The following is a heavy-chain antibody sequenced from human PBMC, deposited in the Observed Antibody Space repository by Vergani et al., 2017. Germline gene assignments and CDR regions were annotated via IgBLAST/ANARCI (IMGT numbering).Heavy chain of an antibody. J-gene: IGHJ1*01. CDR3: GTKSCCTTGCQIGYFRE. CDR1: GFTSSYYG. V-gene: IGHV3-30*03. CDR2: ISYDGTQK. D-gene: IGHD1-1*01. Sequence: QVHLVESGGGVFQPGRSLRLSCVVSGFTSSYYGMHWVRQAPGKGLAWVAVISYDGTQKYYADSVKGRFTISRDNSKSTLYLQMNSQRNEDTAVYYCGTKSCCTTGCQIGYFREWGQGTLGNVSS.